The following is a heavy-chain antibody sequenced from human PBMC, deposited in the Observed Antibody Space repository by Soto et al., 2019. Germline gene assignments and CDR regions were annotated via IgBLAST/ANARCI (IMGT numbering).Heavy chain of an antibody. CDR1: GGTFSSYT. D-gene: IGHD2-15*01. CDR2: IIPILGIA. CDR3: ATHCSGGSGHNAFDI. Sequence: QVQLVQSGAEVKKPGSSVKVSCKASGGTFSSYTISWVRQAPGQGLEWMGRIIPILGIANYAQKFQGRVTITADKSTSTAYMELSSLRSEDTAVYYCATHCSGGSGHNAFDIWGQGTMVTVSS. V-gene: IGHV1-69*02. J-gene: IGHJ3*02.